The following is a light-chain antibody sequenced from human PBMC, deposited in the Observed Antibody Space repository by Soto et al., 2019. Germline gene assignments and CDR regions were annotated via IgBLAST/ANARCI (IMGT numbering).Light chain of an antibody. CDR2: RTF. Sequence: EIVLTQSPGTLSLYPGERATLSCRASQTIASRYLAWYQHQPGQAPRLLIYRTFARAPGIPDRFSGGGSGTDFTLTISRLEREDVAVYYCQQYDTSPPTCGRGTRLDI. J-gene: IGKJ5*01. CDR3: QQYDTSPPT. CDR1: QTIASRY. V-gene: IGKV3-20*01.